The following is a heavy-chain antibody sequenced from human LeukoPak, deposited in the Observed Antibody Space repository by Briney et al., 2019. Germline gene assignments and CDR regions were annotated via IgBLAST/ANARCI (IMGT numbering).Heavy chain of an antibody. CDR3: ARDVYCSSTSCRLYYYYGMDV. D-gene: IGHD2-2*01. CDR2: ISAYNGNT. J-gene: IGHJ6*02. V-gene: IGHV1-18*01. CDR1: GYTFTSYG. Sequence: GAPVKVSCKASGYTFTSYGISWVRQAPGQGLEWMGWISAYNGNTNYAQKLQGRVTMTTDTSTSTAYMELRSLRSDDTAVYYCARDVYCSSTSCRLYYYYGMDVWGQGTTVTVSS.